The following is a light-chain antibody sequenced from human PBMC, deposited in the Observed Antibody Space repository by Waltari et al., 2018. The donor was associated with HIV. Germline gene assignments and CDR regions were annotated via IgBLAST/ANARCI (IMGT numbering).Light chain of an antibody. J-gene: IGKJ1*01. CDR2: DAS. CDR1: QSVSSN. V-gene: IGKV3-15*01. Sequence: EVVMTQSPATLSVSPGERVTLSCRASQSVSSNLAWYQQTPGQAPRLLIYDASTRASGVPARFSGSGSGTDFTLTITSLQSEDFAVYYWQQYNNWPPWTFGQGTRVQIK. CDR3: QQYNNWPPWT.